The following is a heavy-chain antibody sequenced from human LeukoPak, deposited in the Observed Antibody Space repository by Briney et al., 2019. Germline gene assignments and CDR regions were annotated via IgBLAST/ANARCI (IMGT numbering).Heavy chain of an antibody. CDR3: ARDREIQLWLDY. CDR1: XYTFXXYY. Sequence: XXVSCXXXXYTFXXYYIHWVRQAPGQGLEWMGWINPNSGGTNYAQKFQGRVTMTRDTSISTAYMELSRLRSDDTAVYYCARDREIQLWLDYWGQGTLLTVSS. CDR2: INPNSGGT. V-gene: IGHV1-2*02. D-gene: IGHD5-18*01. J-gene: IGHJ4*02.